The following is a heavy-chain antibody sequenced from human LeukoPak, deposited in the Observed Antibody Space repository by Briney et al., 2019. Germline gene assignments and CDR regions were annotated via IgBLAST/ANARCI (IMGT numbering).Heavy chain of an antibody. CDR3: VKLRRGSYYHFDY. J-gene: IGHJ4*02. V-gene: IGHV3-64*05. CDR1: GFTFSTYT. Sequence: GGSLRLSCSASGFTFSTYTMHWVRQAPGKGLEYVSAINSNGGNTYYADSVKGRLTISRDNSKNTLYFQMSSLRAEDTAVYYCVKLRRGSYYHFDYLGQGTLVTVSS. D-gene: IGHD1-26*01. CDR2: INSNGGNT.